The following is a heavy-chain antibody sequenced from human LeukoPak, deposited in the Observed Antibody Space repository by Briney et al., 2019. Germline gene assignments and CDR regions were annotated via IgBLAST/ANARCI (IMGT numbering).Heavy chain of an antibody. CDR2: IYYSGST. Sequence: SEALSLTCTVSGGSISSYYWSWIRQPPEKGLEWIGYIYYSGSTNYNPSLKSRVTISVDTSKNQFSLKLSSVTAADTAVYYCARDTHSSSWPYYYYGMDVWGQGTTVTVSS. CDR1: GGSISSYY. CDR3: ARDTHSSSWPYYYYGMDV. D-gene: IGHD6-13*01. J-gene: IGHJ6*02. V-gene: IGHV4-59*01.